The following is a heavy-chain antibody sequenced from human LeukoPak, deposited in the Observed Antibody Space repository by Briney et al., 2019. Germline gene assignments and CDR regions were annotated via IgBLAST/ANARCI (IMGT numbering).Heavy chain of an antibody. V-gene: IGHV3-23*01. D-gene: IGHD2-2*01. CDR3: AKDRDIVVAGYFDY. CDR2: ISGSGGST. J-gene: IGHJ4*02. CDR1: GSTFSSYA. Sequence: GGSLRLSCAASGSTFSSYAMSWVRQAPGKGLEWVSAISGSGGSTYYADSVKGRFTISRDNSKNTLYLQMNSLRAEDTAVYYCAKDRDIVVAGYFDYWGQGTLVTVSS.